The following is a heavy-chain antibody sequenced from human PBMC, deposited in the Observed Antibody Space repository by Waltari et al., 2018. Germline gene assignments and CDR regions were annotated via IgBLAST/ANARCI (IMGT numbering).Heavy chain of an antibody. J-gene: IGHJ5*02. CDR1: GGSINSGGYS. CDR2: IYHSGST. CDR3: ASYYDRSGYGFPPPNWFDP. V-gene: IGHV4-30-2*01. Sequence: QLQLQESGSGLVKPSQTLSLTCAVSGGSINSGGYSWSWIRQPPGKGLEWIGYIYHSGSTYDNPSLKSRVTISVDRSKNQFSLKLSSVTAADTAVYFCASYYDRSGYGFPPPNWFDPWGQGTLVTVSS. D-gene: IGHD3-22*01.